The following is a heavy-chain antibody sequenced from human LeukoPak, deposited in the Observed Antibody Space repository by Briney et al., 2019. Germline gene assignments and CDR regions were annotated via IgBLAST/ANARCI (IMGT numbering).Heavy chain of an antibody. CDR2: IYYSGST. CDR3: ARHGTSSYYYYAMDV. V-gene: IGHV4-59*08. J-gene: IGHJ6*02. Sequence: SETLSLTCAVYGGSFSGYYWSWIRQSPGKGLEWIGYIYYSGSTNYNPSLKSRVTISVDTSKNQFSLKLSSVTAADTAVYYCARHGTSSYYYYAMDVWGQGTTVTVSS. CDR1: GGSFSGYY. D-gene: IGHD1-1*01.